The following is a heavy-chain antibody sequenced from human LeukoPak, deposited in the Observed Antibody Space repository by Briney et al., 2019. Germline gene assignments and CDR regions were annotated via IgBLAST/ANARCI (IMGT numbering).Heavy chain of an antibody. Sequence: GGSLRLSCAASGFTFSSYDMNWVRQAPGKGLEWFSYISSSSRTIYYADSVKGRFTISRDNAKNSLYLQMNSLRVEATAVYYCARGGFDYWGQGALVTVSS. CDR1: GFTFSSYD. CDR2: ISSSSRTI. J-gene: IGHJ4*02. CDR3: ARGGFDY. V-gene: IGHV3-48*01.